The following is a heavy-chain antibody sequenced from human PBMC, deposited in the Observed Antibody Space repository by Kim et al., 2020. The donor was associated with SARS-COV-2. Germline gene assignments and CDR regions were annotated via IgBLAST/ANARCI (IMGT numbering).Heavy chain of an antibody. J-gene: IGHJ6*02. V-gene: IGHV4-59*08. CDR2: SYYSEST. CDR1: GGSISSYY. Sequence: SETLSLTCTVSGGSISSYYWSWIRQPQGQGLEWIGYSYYSESTNYNPTLNSRATISVDTAKNQFSLTLSSVTAADTGVYYCARQITIFGVGFYGMDVWGQGTTVTVSS. D-gene: IGHD3-3*01. CDR3: ARQITIFGVGFYGMDV.